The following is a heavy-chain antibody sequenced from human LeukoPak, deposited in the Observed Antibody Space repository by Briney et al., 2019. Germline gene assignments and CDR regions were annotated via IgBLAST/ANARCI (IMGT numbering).Heavy chain of an antibody. Sequence: GGSLRLSCAASGFTVMRNYMTWVRQAPGKGLEWVSVVYGGGNTYYADSVKGRFTISRHNSKNTLCLQMNSLRAEDKAVYYCAKSPVPTRGRIDYWGQGTLVTVSS. V-gene: IGHV3-53*04. CDR1: GFTVMRNY. D-gene: IGHD5-12*01. CDR3: AKSPVPTRGRIDY. CDR2: VYGGGNT. J-gene: IGHJ4*02.